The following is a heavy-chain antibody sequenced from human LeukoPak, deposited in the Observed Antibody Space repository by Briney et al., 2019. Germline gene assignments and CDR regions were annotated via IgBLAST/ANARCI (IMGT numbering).Heavy chain of an antibody. CDR3: ARHMSEIGGYYYYYMDV. V-gene: IGHV4-4*09. D-gene: IGHD4-23*01. Sequence: SETLSLICTVSGGSISSYYWSWIRQPPGKGLEWIGYIYTSGSTNYNPSLKSRVTISVDTSKNQFSLKLSSVTAADTAVYYCARHMSEIGGYYYYYMDVWGKGTTVTVSS. CDR2: IYTSGST. J-gene: IGHJ6*03. CDR1: GGSISSYY.